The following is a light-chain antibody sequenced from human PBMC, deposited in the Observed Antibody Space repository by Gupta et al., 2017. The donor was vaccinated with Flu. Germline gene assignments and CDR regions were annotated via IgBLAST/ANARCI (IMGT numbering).Light chain of an antibody. CDR1: SSDVGGYNY. V-gene: IGLV2-11*01. CDR3: CSYAGSYKV. J-gene: IGLJ1*01. Sequence: QSALTQPRSVSGSPGQSVTISWTGTSSDVGGYNYVSWYQQHPGKAPKLMIYDVSKRPSGVPDRFPGSKSGNTASLTISGLQAEDEADYYCCSYAGSYKVFGTGTKVTVL. CDR2: DVS.